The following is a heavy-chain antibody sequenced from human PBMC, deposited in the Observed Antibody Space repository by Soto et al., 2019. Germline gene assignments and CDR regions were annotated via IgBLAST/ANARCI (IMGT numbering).Heavy chain of an antibody. J-gene: IGHJ6*02. Sequence: EVQLVESGGGLVKPGGSLRLSCAASGITLSHAWMNWVRQAPGKGLEWVGRIKSKSDGGTTDDAAPVKGRFTISRDNSKNTRYRQMNSLKTEDTDAYYCTTVMDRRGYGMDVWGQGTTVTVSS. V-gene: IGHV3-15*07. D-gene: IGHD2-2*03. CDR2: IKSKSDGGTT. CDR1: GITLSHAW. CDR3: TTVMDRRGYGMDV.